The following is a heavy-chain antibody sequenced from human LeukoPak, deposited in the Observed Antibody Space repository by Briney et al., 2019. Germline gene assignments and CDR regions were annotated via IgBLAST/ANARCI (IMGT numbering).Heavy chain of an antibody. CDR1: GYSFTSYW. Sequence: GESLKISRKGSGYSFTSYWIVWVRQMPGKGLEWMGIIYPDDSDSRYSPSFEGQVTFSADKSISTAYLLWSTLKASDTALYYCARRYYYGSGNAFDIWGQGTVVTVSS. J-gene: IGHJ3*02. CDR2: IYPDDSDS. V-gene: IGHV5-51*01. D-gene: IGHD3-10*01. CDR3: ARRYYYGSGNAFDI.